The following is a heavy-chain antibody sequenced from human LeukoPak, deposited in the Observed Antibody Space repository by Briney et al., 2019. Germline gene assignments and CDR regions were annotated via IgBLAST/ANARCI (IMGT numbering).Heavy chain of an antibody. D-gene: IGHD2-15*01. Sequence: SETLSLTCTVSGGFISTSNYYWGWIRQPPGKGLEWIGNIFYSGSTYYSPSLKSRVTISLDTSKNQFSLKLSSVTAADTAVYYCARDHDGEYCSGGSCYNRGGSIDYWGQGTLVTVSS. J-gene: IGHJ4*02. CDR3: ARDHDGEYCSGGSCYNRGGSIDY. CDR1: GGFISTSNYY. V-gene: IGHV4-39*07. CDR2: IFYSGST.